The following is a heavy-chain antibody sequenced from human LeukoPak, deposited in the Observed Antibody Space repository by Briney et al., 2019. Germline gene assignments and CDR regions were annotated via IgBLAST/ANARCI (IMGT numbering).Heavy chain of an antibody. V-gene: IGHV4-59*01. Sequence: PSETLSLTCTVSGGSIDTYYWNWIRQPPGKGLEWIGYIYYSGSTNYNPSLKSRVTISVDTSKNQFSLKLSSVTAADTAVYYCARDPGTMVRGVIQDDAFDIWGQGTMVTVSS. CDR3: ARDPGTMVRGVIQDDAFDI. CDR1: GGSIDTYY. J-gene: IGHJ3*02. D-gene: IGHD3-10*01. CDR2: IYYSGST.